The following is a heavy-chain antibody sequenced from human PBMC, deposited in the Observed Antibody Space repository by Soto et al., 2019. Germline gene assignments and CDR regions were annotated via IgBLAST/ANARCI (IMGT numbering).Heavy chain of an antibody. CDR3: ASQEMATKNVDAFDI. D-gene: IGHD5-12*01. CDR1: GYSFTSYW. Sequence: SLKISCKGSGYSFTSYWIGWVRQMPGKGLEWMENNYPGDSDKRYSPSFQEKITISADKTISTAYLQRSRLKASDTAMFYCASQEMATKNVDAFDIWGQGTMVTVSS. CDR2: NYPGDSDK. J-gene: IGHJ3*02. V-gene: IGHV5-51*01.